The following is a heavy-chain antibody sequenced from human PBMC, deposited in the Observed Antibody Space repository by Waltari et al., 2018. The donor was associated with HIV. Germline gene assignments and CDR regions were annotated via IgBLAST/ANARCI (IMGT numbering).Heavy chain of an antibody. D-gene: IGHD2-2*01. CDR2: ISGSGGST. J-gene: IGHJ2*01. Sequence: EVQLVESGGGLVQPGGSLRLSCAASGFTFSSYAMSWVRQAPGKGLEWVSAISGSGGSTYYADSVKGRFTISRDNSKNTLYLQMNSLRAEDTAVYYCAKEGPDCSSTSCYWYFDLWGRGTLVTVSS. V-gene: IGHV3-23*04. CDR1: GFTFSSYA. CDR3: AKEGPDCSSTSCYWYFDL.